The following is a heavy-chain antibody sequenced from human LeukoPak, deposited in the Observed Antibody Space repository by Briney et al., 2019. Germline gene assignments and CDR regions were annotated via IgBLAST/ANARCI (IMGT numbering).Heavy chain of an antibody. V-gene: IGHV4-39*07. CDR1: GGSISSSSYY. Sequence: PSETLSLTCTVSGGSISSSSYYWGWIRQPPGKGLEWIGSIYYSGSTYYNPSLKSRVTISVDTSKNQFSLKLSSVTAADTAVYYCARDSSFLGSERGDAFDIWGQGTMVTVSS. CDR3: ARDSSFLGSERGDAFDI. CDR2: IYYSGST. J-gene: IGHJ3*02. D-gene: IGHD1-1*01.